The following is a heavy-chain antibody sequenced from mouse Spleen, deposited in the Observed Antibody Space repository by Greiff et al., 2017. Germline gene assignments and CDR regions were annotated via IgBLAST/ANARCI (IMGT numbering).Heavy chain of an antibody. V-gene: IGHV1-5*01. CDR1: GYTFTSYW. CDR2: IYPGNSDT. J-gene: IGHJ3*01. CDR3: TRDYYGSSYHWFAY. D-gene: IGHD1-1*01. Sequence: VQLKQSGTVLARPGASVKMSCKASGYTFTSYWMHWVKQRPGQGLEWIGAIYPGNSDTSYNQKFKGKAKLTAVTSTSTAYMELSSLTNEDSAVYYCTRDYYGSSYHWFAYWGQGTLVTVSA.